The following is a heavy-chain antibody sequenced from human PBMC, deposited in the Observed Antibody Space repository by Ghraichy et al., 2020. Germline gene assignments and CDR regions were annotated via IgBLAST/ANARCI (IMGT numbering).Heavy chain of an antibody. CDR1: GGSISSYY. CDR2: ICYSGST. Sequence: SETLSLTCTVSGGSISSYYWSWIRQPPGKGLEWIGYICYSGSTNYNPSLKSRVTISVDTSKNQFSLKLSSVTAADTAVYYCASTKLDDYGDYETTFDAFDIWGQGTMVTVSS. V-gene: IGHV4-59*01. CDR3: ASTKLDDYGDYETTFDAFDI. D-gene: IGHD4-17*01. J-gene: IGHJ3*02.